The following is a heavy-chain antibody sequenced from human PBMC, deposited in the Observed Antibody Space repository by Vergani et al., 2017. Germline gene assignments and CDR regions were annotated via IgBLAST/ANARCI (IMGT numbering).Heavy chain of an antibody. CDR3: ARGVSNEYSGKNYGGYYYYYMDG. D-gene: IGHD4-23*01. J-gene: IGHJ6*03. CDR2: MNPNSGNT. Sequence: QVQLVQSGAEVKKPGASVKVSCKASGYTFTSYDINWVRQATGQGLEWMGWMNPNSGNTGYAQKFQGRVTMTRNTSISTTYMELSSLRSEDTAVYYCARGVSNEYSGKNYGGYYYYYMDGWGKGTTVTVSS. V-gene: IGHV1-8*01. CDR1: GYTFTSYD.